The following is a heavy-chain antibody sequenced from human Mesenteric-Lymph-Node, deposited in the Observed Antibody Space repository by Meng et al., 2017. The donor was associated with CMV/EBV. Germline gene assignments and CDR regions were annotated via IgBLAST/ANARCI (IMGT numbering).Heavy chain of an antibody. J-gene: IGHJ5*02. D-gene: IGHD7-27*01. CDR3: ARGGVELGIEDWFDP. V-gene: IGHV1-2*02. CDR2: INPNSGGT. CDR1: GYTFTGYY. Sequence: ASVKVSCKASGYTFTGYYMHWVRQAPGQGLEWMGWINPNSGGTNYAQKFQGRVTMTRDTSIRTAYMELSRLRSDDTAVHYCARGGVELGIEDWFDPWGQGTLVTVSS.